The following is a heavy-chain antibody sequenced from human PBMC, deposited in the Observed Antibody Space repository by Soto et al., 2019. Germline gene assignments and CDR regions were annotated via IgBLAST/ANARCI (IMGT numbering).Heavy chain of an antibody. CDR3: ARHGGITMIRGVLTTFDI. CDR1: GGSITSYH. Sequence: QVQLQESGPGLVKPSETLSLSCTVSGGSITSYHWSWIRQPPGKGLEWIGCLYHSGSSNYKPSLKGRITISVDTSNNQFALNLNSVTAADTAVYYCARHGGITMIRGVLTTFDIWGQGTVVTVSS. CDR2: LYHSGSS. D-gene: IGHD3-10*01. V-gene: IGHV4-59*08. J-gene: IGHJ3*02.